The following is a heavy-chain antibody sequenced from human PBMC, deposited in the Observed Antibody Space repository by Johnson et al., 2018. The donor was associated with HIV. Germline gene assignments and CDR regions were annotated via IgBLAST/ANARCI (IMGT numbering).Heavy chain of an antibody. CDR3: ARVTSPVTTARYGAFDI. D-gene: IGHD4-17*01. CDR1: GFTFSSYP. J-gene: IGHJ3*02. Sequence: QVQLVESGGGVVQPGRSPRLACAASGFTFSSYPMHWVRQAPGKGLEWVAVISYDGNNKYYADSVKGRFTISRDNSKNTLYLQINSLRAEDTAVYYCARVTSPVTTARYGAFDIWGQGTMVTVSS. V-gene: IGHV3-30-3*01. CDR2: ISYDGNNK.